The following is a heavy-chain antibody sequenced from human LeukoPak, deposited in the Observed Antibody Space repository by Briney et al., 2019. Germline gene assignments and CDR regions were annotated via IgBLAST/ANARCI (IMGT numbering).Heavy chain of an antibody. D-gene: IGHD6-13*01. CDR1: GYTFTSYD. J-gene: IGHJ3*02. V-gene: IGHV1-18*01. CDR2: ISAYNGNT. CDR3: ARVGVAAAGPGNAFDI. Sequence: ASVKVSCKASGYTFTSYDINWVRQAPGQGLEWMGWISAYNGNTNYAQKLQGRVTMTTDTSTSTAYMELRSLRSDDTAVYYCARVGVAAAGPGNAFDIWGQGTVVTVSS.